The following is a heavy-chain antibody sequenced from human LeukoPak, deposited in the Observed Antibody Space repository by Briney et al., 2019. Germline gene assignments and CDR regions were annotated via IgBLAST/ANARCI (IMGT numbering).Heavy chain of an antibody. Sequence: PSQTLSLTCTVSGGSISSGSYYWSWIRQPAGKGLEWIGRIYTSGSTNYNPSLKSRVTISVDTSKNQFSLKLSSVTAADTAVYYCARTRDIVVVIAPWAFDIWGQGTMVTVSS. V-gene: IGHV4-61*02. D-gene: IGHD2-21*01. CDR1: GGSISSGSYY. J-gene: IGHJ3*02. CDR2: IYTSGST. CDR3: ARTRDIVVVIAPWAFDI.